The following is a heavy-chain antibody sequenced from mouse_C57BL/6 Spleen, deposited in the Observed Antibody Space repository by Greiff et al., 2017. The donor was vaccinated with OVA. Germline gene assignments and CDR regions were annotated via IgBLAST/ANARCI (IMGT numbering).Heavy chain of an antibody. D-gene: IGHD3-2*02. CDR2: IDPENGDT. CDR1: GFNIKDDY. CDR3: TRDSSGPYY. Sequence: EVKLVESGAELVRPGASVKLSCTASGFNIKDDYMHWVKQRPEQGLEWIGWIDPENGDTEYASKFQGKATITADTSSNTAYLQLSSLTSEDTAVYYCTRDSSGPYYWGQGTTLTVSS. V-gene: IGHV14-4*01. J-gene: IGHJ2*01.